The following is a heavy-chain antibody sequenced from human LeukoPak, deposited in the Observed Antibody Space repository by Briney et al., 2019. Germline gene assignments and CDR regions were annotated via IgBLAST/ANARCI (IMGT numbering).Heavy chain of an antibody. CDR1: GFTLSGYG. Sequence: GGSLRLSCAASGFTLSGYGMNWVRQAPGKGLEWVANIKQDGSEKYYVDSVKGRFTISRDNARNSLYLQMNSLRADDTAVYYCARGGGYAWDYWGQGTLVTVSS. V-gene: IGHV3-7*01. CDR3: ARGGGYAWDY. D-gene: IGHD5-12*01. J-gene: IGHJ4*02. CDR2: IKQDGSEK.